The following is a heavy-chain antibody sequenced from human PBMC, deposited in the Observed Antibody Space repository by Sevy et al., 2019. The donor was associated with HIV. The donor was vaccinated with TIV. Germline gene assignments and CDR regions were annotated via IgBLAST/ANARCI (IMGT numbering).Heavy chain of an antibody. Sequence: ASVKVSCKASGYTFTGYYMHWVRQAPGQGLEWRGWINPNSGGTNDAQKFQGRVTMTRDTSISTAYMELSRLRSDDTAVYYCARDGGALYDSSGSMVSNWFDPWRQGTLVTVSS. CDR3: ARDGGALYDSSGSMVSNWFDP. CDR1: GYTFTGYY. J-gene: IGHJ5*02. CDR2: INPNSGGT. V-gene: IGHV1-2*02. D-gene: IGHD3-22*01.